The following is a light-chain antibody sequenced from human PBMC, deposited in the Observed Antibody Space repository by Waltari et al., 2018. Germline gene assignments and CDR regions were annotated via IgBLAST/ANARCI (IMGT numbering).Light chain of an antibody. CDR2: EVG. J-gene: IGLJ3*02. CDR1: SSDVGPSNY. CDR3: NSYTTISTWV. V-gene: IGLV2-14*01. Sequence: QSALTQPASVSGSPGQSITISCTGTSSDVGPSNYVSWYQQYPGKAPKLIIEEVGYRPSGVSSRFSGSKSGNTASLTISGLQAEDEADYYCNSYTTISTWVFGGGTKLTVL.